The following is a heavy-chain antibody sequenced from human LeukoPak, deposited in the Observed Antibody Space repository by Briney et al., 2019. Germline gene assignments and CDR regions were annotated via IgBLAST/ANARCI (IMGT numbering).Heavy chain of an antibody. J-gene: IGHJ4*02. CDR3: AKGYSGYEWFFDY. CDR1: GLTFSSYG. D-gene: IGHD5-12*01. V-gene: IGHV3-30*18. Sequence: GGSLRLSCAAAGLTFSSYGMHSVRQAPGKGLEWVAVISYDGSNKYYADSVKGRFTISRDNSKSTLYLQMNSLRPEDTAVYYCAKGYSGYEWFFDYWGQGTLVTGSS. CDR2: ISYDGSNK.